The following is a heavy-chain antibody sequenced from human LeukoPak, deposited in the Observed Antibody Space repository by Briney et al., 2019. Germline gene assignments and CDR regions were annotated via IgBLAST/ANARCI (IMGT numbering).Heavy chain of an antibody. D-gene: IGHD6-19*01. Sequence: ASVKVSCKASGYTFTGYYMHWVRQAPGQGLEWMGWINPNSGGTNRVTMTRDTSISTAYMELSRLRSDDTAVYYCASTGYSSGWSSGYYFDYWGQGTLVTASS. J-gene: IGHJ4*02. CDR2: INPNSGGT. CDR1: GYTFTGYY. V-gene: IGHV1-2*02. CDR3: ASTGYSSGWSSGYYFDY.